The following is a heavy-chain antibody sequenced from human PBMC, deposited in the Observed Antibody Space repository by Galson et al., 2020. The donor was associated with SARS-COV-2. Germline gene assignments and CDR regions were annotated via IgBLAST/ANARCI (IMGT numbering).Heavy chain of an antibody. V-gene: IGHV1-69*04. Sequence: SVKVSCMTSGDTFSSFAISWVRQAPGQGLEWMGRIIPMLDVTTSAQKFQGRVFFTADKSTSTAYMDLSALTYEDTAVYYCARGENCGGDCYSPRGSWFDPWGQGTLVTVSS. CDR2: IIPMLDVT. D-gene: IGHD2-21*02. J-gene: IGHJ5*02. CDR1: GDTFSSFA. CDR3: ARGENCGGDCYSPRGSWFDP.